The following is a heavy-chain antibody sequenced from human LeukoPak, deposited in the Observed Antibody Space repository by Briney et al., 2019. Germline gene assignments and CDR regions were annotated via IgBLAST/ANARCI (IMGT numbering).Heavy chain of an antibody. CDR2: INPNSGGT. D-gene: IGHD2-2*01. CDR3: ARPKQGSSAPRSWFDH. V-gene: IGHV1-2*02. Sequence: ASVKVSCKASGYTFTGYYMHWVRQAPGQGLEWMGWINPNSGGTNYAQKFQGRVTMTRDTSISTAYMELSRLRSDDTAVYYCARPKQGSSAPRSWFDHWGQGTLVTVSS. J-gene: IGHJ5*02. CDR1: GYTFTGYY.